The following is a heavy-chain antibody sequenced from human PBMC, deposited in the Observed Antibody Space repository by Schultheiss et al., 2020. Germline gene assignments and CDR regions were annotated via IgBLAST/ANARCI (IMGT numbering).Heavy chain of an antibody. CDR3: ARDWASAAGHLDY. CDR2: IYYSGST. J-gene: IGHJ4*02. Sequence: SETLSLTCAVYGGSFSGYYWSWICQHPGKGLEWIGYIYYSGSTYYNPSLKSRVTISVDTSKNQFPLKLSSVIAADTAVYYCARDWASAAGHLDYWGQGTLVTVSS. V-gene: IGHV4-34*01. CDR1: GGSFSGYY. D-gene: IGHD6-13*01.